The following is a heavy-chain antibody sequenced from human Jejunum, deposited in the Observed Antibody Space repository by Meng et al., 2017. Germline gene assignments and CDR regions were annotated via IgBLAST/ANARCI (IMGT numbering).Heavy chain of an antibody. Sequence: ASVTVSCKASGYTFTHHYIHWVRQAPGQRLQWMGWINAVNGKTQYSEKFQGRVTFTRDTSATTAYLELSSLKSEDTAFYYCALDLRPSVVTATKGFGLDVWGQGTTVTVSS. D-gene: IGHD2-21*02. CDR3: ALDLRPSVVTATKGFGLDV. J-gene: IGHJ6*02. CDR2: INAVNGKT. CDR1: GYTFTHHY. V-gene: IGHV1-3*01.